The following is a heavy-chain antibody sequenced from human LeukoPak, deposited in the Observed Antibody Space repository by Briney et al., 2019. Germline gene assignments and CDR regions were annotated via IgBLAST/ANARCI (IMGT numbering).Heavy chain of an antibody. Sequence: GGSLRLSCAASGFTFGDYAMHWVRHVPGKGLEWVSGIIYNSASIDYADSVKGRFSISRDNARNSLDLHMNGLRPEDTALYYCVKGAYWRNLVYYYYLDFWGQGSLVTVS. CDR2: IIYNSASI. CDR1: GFTFGDYA. D-gene: IGHD2-21*01. J-gene: IGHJ4*02. CDR3: VKGAYWRNLVYYYYLDF. V-gene: IGHV3-9*01.